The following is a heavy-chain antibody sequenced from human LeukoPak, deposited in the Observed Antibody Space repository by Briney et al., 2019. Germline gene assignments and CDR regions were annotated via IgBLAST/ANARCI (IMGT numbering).Heavy chain of an antibody. CDR2: ISYDGSNK. CDR3: AKEFLKVGAANFDY. V-gene: IGHV3-30*18. CDR1: GFTFSSYG. Sequence: PGGSLRLSCAASGFTFSSYGMHWVRQAPGKGLEWVAVISYDGSNKYYADSVKGRFTISRDNSKNTLYLQMNSLRAEDTAVYYCAKEFLKVGAANFDYWGQGTLVTVSS. J-gene: IGHJ4*02. D-gene: IGHD1-26*01.